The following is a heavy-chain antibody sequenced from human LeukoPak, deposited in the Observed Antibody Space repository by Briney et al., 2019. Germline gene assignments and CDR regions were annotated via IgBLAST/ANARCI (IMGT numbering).Heavy chain of an antibody. J-gene: IGHJ4*02. D-gene: IGHD1-14*01. CDR2: ISSSSSYI. CDR3: AREAGGAPLDY. CDR1: GFTFNSYS. Sequence: PGGSLRLSCAASGFTFNSYSMHWVRQAPGKGLVWVSSISSSSSYIYYADSVKGRFTISRDNAKNSLYLQMNSLRAEDTAVYYCAREAGGAPLDYWGQGTLVTVSS. V-gene: IGHV3-21*01.